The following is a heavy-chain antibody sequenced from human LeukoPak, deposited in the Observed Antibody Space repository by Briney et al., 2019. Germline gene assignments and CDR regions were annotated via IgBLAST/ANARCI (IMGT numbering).Heavy chain of an antibody. J-gene: IGHJ4*02. CDR3: ARDPAYGVLDY. V-gene: IGHV3-7*01. Sequence: GGSLRLSCAASGFSFRVSWMTWVRQAPGRGLEWVGNIDPDGNTKNYVDSVKGRFTFSRENARISLYLQLTGLRAEDKAVYYCARDPAYGVLDYWGQGTLVTVSS. D-gene: IGHD4-17*01. CDR1: GFSFRVSW. CDR2: IDPDGNTK.